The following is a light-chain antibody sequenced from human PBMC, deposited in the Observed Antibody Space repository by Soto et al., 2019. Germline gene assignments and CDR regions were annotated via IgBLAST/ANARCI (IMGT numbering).Light chain of an antibody. V-gene: IGKV3-20*01. CDR1: QSISISY. J-gene: IGKJ1*01. Sequence: EIVLTQSPDTLSLSPGERATLSFMASQSISISYLAWYQQQPGQAPRLLIYSTSTRATGIPDRFSGSGSGTDFTLTITKLKPGDFAVYYCQQYGGSSWTFGQGTKVDIK. CDR2: STS. CDR3: QQYGGSSWT.